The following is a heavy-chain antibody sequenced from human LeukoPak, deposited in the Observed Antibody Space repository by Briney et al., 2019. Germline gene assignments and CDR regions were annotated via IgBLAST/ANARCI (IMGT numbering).Heavy chain of an antibody. CDR1: GGSISSGSYY. Sequence: PSQTLSLTCTVSGGSISSGSYYWSWIRQPAGKGLEWIGRIYASGSTNYNPSLKSRVTISVNTSKNQFSLKLSSVTAADTAVYYCARAYGSGYYQWSYYYYMDVWGKGTTVSISS. CDR2: IYASGST. V-gene: IGHV4-61*02. J-gene: IGHJ6*03. CDR3: ARAYGSGYYQWSYYYYMDV. D-gene: IGHD3-10*01.